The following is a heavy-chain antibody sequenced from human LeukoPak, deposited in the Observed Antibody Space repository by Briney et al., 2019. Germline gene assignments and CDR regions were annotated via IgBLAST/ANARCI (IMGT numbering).Heavy chain of an antibody. CDR1: GFTFSSYS. V-gene: IGHV3-21*01. J-gene: IGHJ6*03. D-gene: IGHD3-22*01. CDR2: ISSSSSYI. Sequence: GGSLSLSCAASGFTFSSYSMNWVRQAPGKGLEWVSSISSSSSYIYYADSVKGRFTISRDNAKNSLYLQMNSLRAEDTAVYYCARDGRYYYDSSGSRGLVYYYMDVWGKGTTVTVSS. CDR3: ARDGRYYYDSSGSRGLVYYYMDV.